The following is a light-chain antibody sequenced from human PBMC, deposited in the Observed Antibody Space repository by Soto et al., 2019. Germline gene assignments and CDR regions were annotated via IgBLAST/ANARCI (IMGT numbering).Light chain of an antibody. CDR3: QQANSFPWT. CDR2: GAS. V-gene: IGKV3-20*01. CDR1: QSVSGSY. J-gene: IGKJ1*01. Sequence: EIVLTQSPGTLSLSPGERATLSCRASQSVSGSYLAWFQQKPGQSPRLLIYGASKRDPDIPDRFSGSGSGTDFTFTISRLEPEDFATYYCQQANSFPWTFGQGTKVEIK.